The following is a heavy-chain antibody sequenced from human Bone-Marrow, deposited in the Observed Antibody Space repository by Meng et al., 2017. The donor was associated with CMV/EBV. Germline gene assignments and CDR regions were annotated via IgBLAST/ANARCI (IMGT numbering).Heavy chain of an antibody. Sequence: SETLSLTCTVSGGSISSSSYYWGWIRQPPGKGLEWIGSIYYSGSTYYNPSLKSRVTISVDKSKNQFSLELGSVTAADTAVYYCAREAYQLLFLDYWGQGTLVTVSS. CDR2: IYYSGST. V-gene: IGHV4-39*07. J-gene: IGHJ4*01. D-gene: IGHD2-2*01. CDR3: AREAYQLLFLDY. CDR1: GGSISSSSYY.